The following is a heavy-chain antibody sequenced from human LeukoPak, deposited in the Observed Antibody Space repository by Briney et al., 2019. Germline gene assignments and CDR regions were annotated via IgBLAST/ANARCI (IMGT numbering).Heavy chain of an antibody. CDR3: ARDRVTMVRGVIIRRYFDY. CDR2: ISSSGSTV. Sequence: GGSLRLSCAASGLTFSDYYMSWIRQAPGKGLEWVSYISSSGSTVYYADSVKGRFTISRDNAKNSLYLQMNSLRAEDTAVYYCARDRVTMVRGVIIRRYFDYWGQGTLVTVSS. V-gene: IGHV3-11*04. D-gene: IGHD3-10*01. CDR1: GLTFSDYY. J-gene: IGHJ4*02.